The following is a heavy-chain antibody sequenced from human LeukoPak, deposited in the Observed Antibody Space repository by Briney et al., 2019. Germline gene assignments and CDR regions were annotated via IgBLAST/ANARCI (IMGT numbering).Heavy chain of an antibody. CDR3: ARGPPQDDKTTDNPPRYYFDY. Sequence: ASVKVSCKASGYTFTCYDINWVRQATGQGLEWMGWMNPNSGNTGYAQKFQGRVTMTRNTSISTAYMELSSLRSEDTAVYYCARGPPQDDKTTDNPPRYYFDYWGQGTLVTVSS. J-gene: IGHJ4*02. V-gene: IGHV1-8*01. CDR1: GYTFTCYD. D-gene: IGHD1/OR15-1a*01. CDR2: MNPNSGNT.